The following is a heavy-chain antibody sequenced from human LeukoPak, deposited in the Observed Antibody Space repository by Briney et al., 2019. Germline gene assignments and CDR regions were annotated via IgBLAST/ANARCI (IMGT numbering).Heavy chain of an antibody. J-gene: IGHJ6*02. V-gene: IGHV1-2*02. CDR2: INPNSGGT. D-gene: IGHD6-13*01. Sequence: ASVKVSCKASGYTFTGYYMHWVRQAPGQGLEWMGWINPNSGGTNCAQKFQGRVTMTRDTSTSTAYMELSRLRSDDTAVYYCARDFSAAGSIYYGMDVWGQGTTVTVSS. CDR3: ARDFSAAGSIYYGMDV. CDR1: GYTFTGYY.